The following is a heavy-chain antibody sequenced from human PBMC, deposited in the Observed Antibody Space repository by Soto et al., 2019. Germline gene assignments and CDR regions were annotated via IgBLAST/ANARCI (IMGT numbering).Heavy chain of an antibody. CDR2: ISYDGSDK. CDR1: GFTFSSYG. CDR3: AKDPQYYDFWSGYSDY. D-gene: IGHD3-3*01. V-gene: IGHV3-30*18. Sequence: QVQLVESGGGVVQPGRSLRLSCAASGFTFSSYGMHWVRQAPGKGLEWVAVISYDGSDKYYADSVKGRFTISRDNSKNTLYLQMNSLRAEDTAVYYCAKDPQYYDFWSGYSDYWGQGTLVTVSS. J-gene: IGHJ4*02.